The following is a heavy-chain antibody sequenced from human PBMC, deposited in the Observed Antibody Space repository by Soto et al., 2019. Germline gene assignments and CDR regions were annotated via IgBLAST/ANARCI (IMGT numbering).Heavy chain of an antibody. CDR2: IYWDDDK. J-gene: IGHJ5*02. V-gene: IGHV2-5*02. D-gene: IGHD5-12*01. CDR3: AQVALANWFDP. CDR1: GFSLSTSGVG. Sequence: QITLKESGPTLVKPTQTLTLTCTFSGFSLSTSGVGVGWIRQPPGKALEWLALIYWDDDKRYSPSLKSRLTITTDTPKNQVVLTLTDKDPVDTATDYCAQVALANWFDPWGQGTLVTVSS.